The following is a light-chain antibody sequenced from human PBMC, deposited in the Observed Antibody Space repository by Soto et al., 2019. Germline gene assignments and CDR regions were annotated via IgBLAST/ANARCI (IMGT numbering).Light chain of an antibody. CDR1: QIINKW. V-gene: IGKV1-12*02. J-gene: IGKJ3*01. CDR2: GAS. Sequence: DIQMTQSPSSVSASVGDRVTITCRASQIINKWLAWYQQKPGKAPTLLIYGASTLQSGVPSRFSGSGSGTDFTLTISSLHPEELASYYCRQANSSPCTFGPGTKVDI. CDR3: RQANSSPCT.